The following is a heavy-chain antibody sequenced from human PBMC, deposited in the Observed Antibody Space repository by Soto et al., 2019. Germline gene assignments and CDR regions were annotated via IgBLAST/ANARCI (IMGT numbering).Heavy chain of an antibody. Sequence: GESLKISCAASGFTFSSYAMSWVRQAPGKGLEWVSGISGSGGSTYYADSVKGRFTISRDNSKNTLNLQMNSLRAEDTAVYYCAKDRLPYYDILTGQLDYWGQGTPVTVSS. CDR1: GFTFSSYA. J-gene: IGHJ4*02. CDR3: AKDRLPYYDILTGQLDY. V-gene: IGHV3-23*01. D-gene: IGHD3-9*01. CDR2: ISGSGGST.